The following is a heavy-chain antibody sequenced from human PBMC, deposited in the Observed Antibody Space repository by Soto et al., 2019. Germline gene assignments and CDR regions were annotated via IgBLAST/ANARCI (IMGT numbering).Heavy chain of an antibody. J-gene: IGHJ4*02. CDR2: IIPIFGTA. Sequence: QVQLVQSGAEVRKPGSSVKVSCKASGGTFSRHAISWVRQAPGQGLEWMGGIIPIFGTANYAQKFQGRVTITADESTSTAYMELSSLRSEDTAVYYCATFGGVIVGLNFDYWGQGTLVTVSS. V-gene: IGHV1-69*01. D-gene: IGHD3-16*02. CDR3: ATFGGVIVGLNFDY. CDR1: GGTFSRHA.